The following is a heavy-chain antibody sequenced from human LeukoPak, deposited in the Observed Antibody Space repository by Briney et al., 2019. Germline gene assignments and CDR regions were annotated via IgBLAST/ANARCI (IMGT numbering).Heavy chain of an antibody. Sequence: PGRSLRLSCAASGFTFSSYAMHWVRQAPGKGLEWVAVISYDGSNKYYADSVKGRFTISRDTSKNTLYLHMNSLRADVTAMYYCVRDRCSSCHYFDCWGQGTLVTVSS. V-gene: IGHV3-30-3*01. J-gene: IGHJ4*02. CDR2: ISYDGSNK. D-gene: IGHD2-2*01. CDR3: VRDRCSSCHYFDC. CDR1: GFTFSSYA.